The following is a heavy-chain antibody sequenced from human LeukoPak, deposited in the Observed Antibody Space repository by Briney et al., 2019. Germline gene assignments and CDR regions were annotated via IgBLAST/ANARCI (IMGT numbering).Heavy chain of an antibody. CDR3: AKDRDIVVVPAATDYYFDY. Sequence: GGSLRLSCAASGFTFSSSAISWVRQAPGKGLEWVSAISGSGDSTYYADSVKGRSQISRDNSKNTLYLKMNSLRAEDTAIYYCAKDRDIVVVPAATDYYFDYWGQGTLATVSS. CDR2: ISGSGDST. J-gene: IGHJ4*02. V-gene: IGHV3-23*01. D-gene: IGHD2-2*01. CDR1: GFTFSSSA.